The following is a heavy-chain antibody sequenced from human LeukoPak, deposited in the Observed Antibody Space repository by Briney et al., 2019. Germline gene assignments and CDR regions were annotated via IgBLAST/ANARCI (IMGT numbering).Heavy chain of an antibody. CDR2: ISWNSGSI. CDR1: GFTFDDYA. V-gene: IGHV3-9*01. CDR3: AKDGGDGYTLTAPFDY. Sequence: GGSLRLSCAASGFTFDDYAMHWVRQAPGKGLEWVSGISWNSGSIGYADSVKGRFTISRDNAKNSLYLQMNSLRAEDTALYYCAKDGGDGYTLTAPFDYWGQGTLVTVSS. D-gene: IGHD5-24*01. J-gene: IGHJ4*02.